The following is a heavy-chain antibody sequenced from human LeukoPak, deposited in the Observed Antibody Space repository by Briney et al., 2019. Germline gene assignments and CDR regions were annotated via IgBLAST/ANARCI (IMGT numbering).Heavy chain of an antibody. CDR3: ARSRNDFWTIHDAFDI. V-gene: IGHV4-59*12. J-gene: IGHJ3*02. D-gene: IGHD3/OR15-3a*01. CDR2: IYYSGST. CDR1: GGSISSYY. Sequence: SETLSLTCTVSGGSISSYYWSWIRQPPGKGLEWIGSIYYSGSTYYNPSLKSRVTISVNTSKNHFSLKLSSVTAADTAVYYCARSRNDFWTIHDAFDIWGQGTMVTVSS.